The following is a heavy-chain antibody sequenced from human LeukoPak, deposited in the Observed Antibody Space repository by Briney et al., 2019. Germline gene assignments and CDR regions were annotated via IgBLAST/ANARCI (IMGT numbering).Heavy chain of an antibody. Sequence: SVKVSCKASGGTFSSYAISWVRQAPGQGLEWMGRIIPMFGTANYAQKFQGRVTITTDESTSTAYMELSSLRSEDTAVYYCARSSSYPEQGWFDPWGQGTLATVSS. CDR2: IIPMFGTA. D-gene: IGHD1-14*01. CDR1: GGTFSSYA. V-gene: IGHV1-69*05. J-gene: IGHJ5*02. CDR3: ARSSSYPEQGWFDP.